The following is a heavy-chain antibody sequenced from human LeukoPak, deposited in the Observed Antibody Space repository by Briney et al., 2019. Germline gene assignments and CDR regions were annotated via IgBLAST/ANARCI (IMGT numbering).Heavy chain of an antibody. D-gene: IGHD5-12*01. V-gene: IGHV4-39*01. CDR1: GGSISSSSYY. CDR2: IYYSGST. CDR3: ARGDPSGHDLTTFDY. J-gene: IGHJ4*02. Sequence: SETLSLTCTVSGGSISSSSYYWGWIRQPPGKGLEWIGSIYYSGSTYYNPSLKSRVTISVDTSKNQFSLKLSSVTAADTAVYYCARGDPSGHDLTTFDYWGQGTLVTVSS.